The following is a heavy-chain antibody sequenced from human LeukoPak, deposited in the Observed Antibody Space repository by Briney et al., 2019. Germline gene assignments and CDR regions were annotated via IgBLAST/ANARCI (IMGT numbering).Heavy chain of an antibody. Sequence: SETLSLTCAGYGGSFSGYYWSWIRQPPGKGLEGIGEINHSGSTNYNPSLKSRVTISVDTSKNQFSLKLSSVTAADAAVYYCARGVGRALGGGSYFDYWGQGTLVTVSS. V-gene: IGHV4-34*01. CDR3: ARGVGRALGGGSYFDY. CDR2: INHSGST. CDR1: GGSFSGYY. J-gene: IGHJ4*02. D-gene: IGHD2-15*01.